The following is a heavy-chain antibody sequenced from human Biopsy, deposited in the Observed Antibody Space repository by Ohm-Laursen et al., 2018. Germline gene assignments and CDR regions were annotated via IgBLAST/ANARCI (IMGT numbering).Heavy chain of an antibody. Sequence: SVKVSCKTSGGTFTNHAVGWVRQAPGQGLEWVGSSIPLFNTANYADKFQGRVTLTADKSTTTAYMELSSLRSGDTAIYYCARFPLGAYDDSGSYRAVEHWYFDLWGRGTLVTVSS. CDR2: SIPLFNTA. J-gene: IGHJ2*01. CDR3: ARFPLGAYDDSGSYRAVEHWYFDL. D-gene: IGHD3-22*01. CDR1: GGTFTNHA. V-gene: IGHV1-69*06.